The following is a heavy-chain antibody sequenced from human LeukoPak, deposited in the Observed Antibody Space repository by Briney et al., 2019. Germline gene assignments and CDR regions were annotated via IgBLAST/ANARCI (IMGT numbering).Heavy chain of an antibody. CDR1: GFTFSNFG. D-gene: IGHD2-2*03. V-gene: IGHV3-33*01. CDR3: ARAHPGYCTGTTCPGDYCYGADV. Sequence: GGSLRLSCAASGFTFSNFGMHWVRQAPGKGLEWVAIIWSEGSDKYYADSVKGRFTISRDNSKNTLSLQMNSLRAADTAVYYCARAHPGYCTGTTCPGDYCYGADVWGKGTTVTVSS. CDR2: IWSEGSDK. J-gene: IGHJ6*04.